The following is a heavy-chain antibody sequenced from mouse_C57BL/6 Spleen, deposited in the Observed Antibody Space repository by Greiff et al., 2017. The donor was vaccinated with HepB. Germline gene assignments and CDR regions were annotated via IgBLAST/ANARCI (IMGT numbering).Heavy chain of an antibody. CDR3: ARDITAVVGYFDY. CDR1: GFTFSSYA. J-gene: IGHJ2*01. D-gene: IGHD1-1*01. CDR2: ISDGGSYT. V-gene: IGHV5-4*01. Sequence: DVKLVESGGGLVKPGGSLKLSCAASGFTFSSYAMSWVRQTPEKRLEWVATISDGGSYTYYPDNVKGRFTISRDNAKNNLYLHMSHLKSEDTAMYYCARDITAVVGYFDYWGQGTTLTVSS.